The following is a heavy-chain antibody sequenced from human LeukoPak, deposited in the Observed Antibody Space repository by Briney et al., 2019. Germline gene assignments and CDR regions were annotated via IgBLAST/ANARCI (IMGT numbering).Heavy chain of an antibody. CDR3: ARDNPNYDSSGYYPRDAFDI. CDR2: IYYSGST. V-gene: IGHV4-59*01. D-gene: IGHD3-22*01. J-gene: IGHJ3*02. CDR1: GGSISSYY. Sequence: PSETLSLTCTVSGGSISSYYWSWIRQPPGKGLEWIGYIYYSGSTNYNPSLKSRVTISVDTSKNQFSLKLSSVTAADTAVYYCARDNPNYDSSGYYPRDAFDIWGQGTMVTVSS.